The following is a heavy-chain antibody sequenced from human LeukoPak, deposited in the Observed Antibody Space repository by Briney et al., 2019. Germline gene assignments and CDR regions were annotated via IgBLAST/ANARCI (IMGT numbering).Heavy chain of an antibody. J-gene: IGHJ6*02. Sequence: ASVKVSCKASGYTFTNYYMHWVRQAPGQGLEWMGIINPSSGSTSYAQKFQGRVAMTRDTSTSTVYMELSSLRSEDTAVYYCARDRLGHNRSRYGMDVWGQGTTVTVSS. CDR2: INPSSGST. V-gene: IGHV1-46*01. D-gene: IGHD3-16*01. CDR3: ARDRLGHNRSRYGMDV. CDR1: GYTFTNYY.